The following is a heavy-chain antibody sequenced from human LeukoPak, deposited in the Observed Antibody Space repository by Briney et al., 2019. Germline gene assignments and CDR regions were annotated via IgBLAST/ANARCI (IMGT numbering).Heavy chain of an antibody. D-gene: IGHD3-22*01. CDR1: GFTFSTSS. CDR3: ARDLNYSDSSTYDPYYGMDV. Sequence: GGSLRLSCAASGFTFSTSSINWVRQAPGKGLEWVSSISRCSDYISYADSVKGRFTISRDNAKNSLYLQMNSLRAEDTAVYYCARDLNYSDSSTYDPYYGMDVWGQGTTVTVSS. CDR2: ISRCSDYI. V-gene: IGHV3-21*01. J-gene: IGHJ6*02.